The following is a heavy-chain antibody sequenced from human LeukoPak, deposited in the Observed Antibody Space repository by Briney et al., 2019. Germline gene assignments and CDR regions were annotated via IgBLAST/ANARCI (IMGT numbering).Heavy chain of an antibody. J-gene: IGHJ3*02. CDR3: AKDLGYDILTGLYAFDI. D-gene: IGHD3-9*01. CDR2: ISGSGGST. CDR1: GFTFSSYA. V-gene: IGHV3-23*01. Sequence: GGSLRLSCAASGFTFSSYAMSWVRQAPGKGLEWVSAISGSGGSTYYADSVKGRFTISRDNSKNKLYLQMNSLRAEDTAVYYCAKDLGYDILTGLYAFDISGQGTMVTVSS.